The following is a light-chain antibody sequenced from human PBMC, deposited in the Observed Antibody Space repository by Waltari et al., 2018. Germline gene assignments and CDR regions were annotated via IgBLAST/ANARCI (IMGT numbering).Light chain of an antibody. J-gene: IGKJ1*01. CDR1: QSVSGNY. Sequence: EIVLTQPPGTPSWSPGERPTLSCRASQSVSGNYLAWYQQKHGQTPRLLIYSVSSRATGIPDFTLTISRLEPEDFAVYYCQQYGNSPPWTFGQGTKVEIK. CDR2: SVS. CDR3: QQYGNSPPWT. V-gene: IGKV3-20*01.